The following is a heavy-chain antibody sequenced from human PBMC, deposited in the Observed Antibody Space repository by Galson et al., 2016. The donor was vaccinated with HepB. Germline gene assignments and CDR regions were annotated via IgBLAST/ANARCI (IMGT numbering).Heavy chain of an antibody. V-gene: IGHV3-49*03. Sequence: SLRLSCAASGFSFGRYSLTWFRQAPGKGLEWVGFIASKPYGGATHYAASVKGRFFISRDDSKSTAYLYMNSLKIEDTGAYYCSRSSSGHYYMDVWGKGTTVTVSS. J-gene: IGHJ6*03. D-gene: IGHD3-10*01. CDR3: SRSSSGHYYMDV. CDR1: GFSFGRYS. CDR2: IASKPYGGAT.